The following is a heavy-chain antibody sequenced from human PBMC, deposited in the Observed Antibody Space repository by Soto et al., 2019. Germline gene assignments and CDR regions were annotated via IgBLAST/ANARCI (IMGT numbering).Heavy chain of an antibody. V-gene: IGHV3-30*18. D-gene: IGHD5-18*01. J-gene: IGHJ4*02. CDR3: AKDRGYSYGSFDY. Sequence: PGGSLRLSCAASGFTLSYYGMHWVRQAPGKGLEWVAVISYDGSNKYYVDSVKGRFTVSRGNSKNTLYLQMNSLRADDSAVYYCAKDRGYSYGSFDYWGQGTLVTVSS. CDR2: ISYDGSNK. CDR1: GFTLSYYG.